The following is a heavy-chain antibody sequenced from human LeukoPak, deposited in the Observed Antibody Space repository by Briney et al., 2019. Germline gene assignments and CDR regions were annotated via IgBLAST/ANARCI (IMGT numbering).Heavy chain of an antibody. D-gene: IGHD5-24*01. CDR1: GYTFTGYY. J-gene: IGHJ3*02. CDR2: INPNSGGT. V-gene: IGHV1-2*02. CDR3: ARGGDGYNSLDDAFDI. Sequence: ASVKVSCKASGYTFTGYYMHWVRQAPGQGFEWMGWINPNSGGTNYAQKFQGRVTMTRDTSISTAYMELSRLRSDDTAVYYCARGGDGYNSLDDAFDIWGQGTMVTVSS.